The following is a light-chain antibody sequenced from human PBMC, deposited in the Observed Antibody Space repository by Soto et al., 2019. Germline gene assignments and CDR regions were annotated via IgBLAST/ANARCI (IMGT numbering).Light chain of an antibody. CDR3: QVWDSSSYHPNVV. J-gene: IGLJ2*01. Sequence: SYELTQPPSVSVAPGKTARITCGGNNIGSKSVHWYQQKPGQAPVLVIYYDSDRPSGIPERFSGSNSGNTATLTIRRVEAGDEADYYCQVWDSSSYHPNVVFGGGTKLTVL. CDR2: YDS. CDR1: NIGSKS. V-gene: IGLV3-21*04.